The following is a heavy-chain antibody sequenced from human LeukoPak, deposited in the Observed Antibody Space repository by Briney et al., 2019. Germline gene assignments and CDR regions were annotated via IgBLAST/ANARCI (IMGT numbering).Heavy chain of an antibody. D-gene: IGHD6-13*01. CDR1: GYSFTDYY. J-gene: IGHJ4*02. V-gene: IGHV1-69*04. CDR2: IIPILGIA. Sequence: SVKVSCKTSGYSFTDYYMHWVRQAPGQGLEWMGRIIPILGIANYAQKFQGRVTIAADKSTSTAYMELSSLRSEDTAVYYCARDLPRNVYSSSWDWGQGTLVTVSS. CDR3: ARDLPRNVYSSSWD.